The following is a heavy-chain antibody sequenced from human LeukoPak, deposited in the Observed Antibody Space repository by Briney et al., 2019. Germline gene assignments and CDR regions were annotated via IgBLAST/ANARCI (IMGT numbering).Heavy chain of an antibody. CDR1: GFTFSSYG. D-gene: IGHD2-2*01. CDR3: AKDIGVPSWGIVVVPAADYFDY. CDR2: ISGSGGST. Sequence: PGGSLRLSCAASGFTFSSYGMSWVRQAPGKGLEWVSAISGSGGSTYYADSVKGRFTISRDNSKNTLYLQMNSLRAEDTAVYYCAKDIGVPSWGIVVVPAADYFDYWGKGTLSPSPQ. V-gene: IGHV3-23*01. J-gene: IGHJ4*02.